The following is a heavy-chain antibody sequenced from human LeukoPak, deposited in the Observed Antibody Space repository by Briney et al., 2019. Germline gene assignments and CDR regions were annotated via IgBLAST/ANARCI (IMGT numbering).Heavy chain of an antibody. CDR2: IIPIFGTA. CDR1: GGTFSSYA. Sequence: ASVKVSCKASGGTFSSYAISWVRQAPGQGLEWMGGIIPIFGTANYAQKFQGRVTMTSDTSTNTVYMELSSLRSEDTAVYYCAREAMDGFDIWGQGTMVTVSS. CDR3: AREAMDGFDI. V-gene: IGHV1-69*05. J-gene: IGHJ3*02.